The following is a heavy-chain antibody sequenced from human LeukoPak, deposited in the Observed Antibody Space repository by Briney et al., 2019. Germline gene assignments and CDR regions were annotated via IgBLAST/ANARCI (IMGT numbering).Heavy chain of an antibody. CDR1: GYTFTNYA. V-gene: IGHV1-3*01. Sequence: GASVTVSCKASGYTFTNYAMHWVRQAPGKRLEWMGWINAGNGNTKYSQKFQGRVTITRDTSESTAYMELSSLRSEDTAVYYCARGTYGDYRFFDYWGQGTLVTVSS. D-gene: IGHD4-17*01. CDR3: ARGTYGDYRFFDY. CDR2: INAGNGNT. J-gene: IGHJ4*02.